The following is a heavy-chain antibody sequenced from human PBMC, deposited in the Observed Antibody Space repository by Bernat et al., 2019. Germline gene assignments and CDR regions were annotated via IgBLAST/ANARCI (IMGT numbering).Heavy chain of an antibody. CDR3: ARDPPSTTNYFDC. D-gene: IGHD5/OR15-5a*01. CDR2: IDAGNGNR. J-gene: IGHJ4*02. V-gene: IGHV1-3*01. CDR1: GYTFTSYA. Sequence: QVQLVQSGAEVKNTGASVKVSCKASGYTFTSYAIHWVRQAPGQRLEWMAWIDAGNGNRRYSQKFQGRVTITRDTSASTVYMELSSLRSEDTAVYFCARDPPSTTNYFDCWGQGTLVTVSS.